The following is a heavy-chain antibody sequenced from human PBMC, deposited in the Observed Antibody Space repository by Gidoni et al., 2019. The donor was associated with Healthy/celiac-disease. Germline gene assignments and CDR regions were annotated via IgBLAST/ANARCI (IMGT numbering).Heavy chain of an antibody. D-gene: IGHD3-9*01. J-gene: IGHJ6*02. Sequence: QVQLVQSGAEVKKPGASVKVSCKASGYTFTSYDINWVRQATGQGLEWMGWMNPNSGNTGYAQNFQGRVTMTRNTSISTAYMELSSLRSEDTAVYYCARALNIWTGYYNPTDYYYYYYGMDVWGQGTTVTVSS. CDR2: MNPNSGNT. V-gene: IGHV1-8*01. CDR3: ARALNIWTGYYNPTDYYYYYYGMDV. CDR1: GYTFTSYD.